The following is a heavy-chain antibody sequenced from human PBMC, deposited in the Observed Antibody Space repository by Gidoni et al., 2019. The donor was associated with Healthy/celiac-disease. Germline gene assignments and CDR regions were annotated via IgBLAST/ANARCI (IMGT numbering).Heavy chain of an antibody. D-gene: IGHD1-26*01. CDR1: GFTFSSYA. CDR3: AKDRLVVGANNWFDP. J-gene: IGHJ5*02. V-gene: IGHV3-23*01. Sequence: EVQLLESGGGLVQPGGSLRRSCAASGFTFSSYAMSWVRQAQGKGLEWVSAISGSGGSTYYADSVKGRFTISRDNSKNTLYLQMNSLRAEDTAVYYCAKDRLVVGANNWFDPWGQGTLVTVSS. CDR2: ISGSGGST.